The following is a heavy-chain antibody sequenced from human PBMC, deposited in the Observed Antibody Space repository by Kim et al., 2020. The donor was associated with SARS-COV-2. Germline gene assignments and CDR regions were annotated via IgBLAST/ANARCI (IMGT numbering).Heavy chain of an antibody. V-gene: IGHV1-18*04. CDR1: GYTFTSYG. CDR3: ARAIITMVRGVIITVNWFDP. J-gene: IGHJ5*02. CDR2: ISAYNGNT. D-gene: IGHD3-10*01. Sequence: ASVKVSCKASGYTFTSYGINWVRQAPGQGLEWMGWISAYNGNTNYAQKLQGRVTMTTDTSTSTAYMELRSLRSDDTAVYYCARAIITMVRGVIITVNWFDPWGQGTLVTVSS.